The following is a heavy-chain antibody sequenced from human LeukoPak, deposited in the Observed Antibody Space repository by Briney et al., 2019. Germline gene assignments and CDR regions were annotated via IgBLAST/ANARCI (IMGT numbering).Heavy chain of an antibody. CDR1: GVSITTIDYF. Sequence: AETLSLTCSVSGVSITTIDYFWTLIRQPPGKGLEWIGSFSESGNTYSNPSLKTRVTLLRDTSKNQFSLMLNSVTAADTAVYFCASTYYYNSATPNWFDIWGQGVVVTVSS. V-gene: IGHV4-39*01. CDR2: FSESGNT. CDR3: ASTYYYNSATPNWFDI. D-gene: IGHD3-10*01. J-gene: IGHJ5*02.